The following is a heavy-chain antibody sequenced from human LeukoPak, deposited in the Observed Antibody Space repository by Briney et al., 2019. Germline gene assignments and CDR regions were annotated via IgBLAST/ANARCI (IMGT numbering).Heavy chain of an antibody. V-gene: IGHV4-61*02. CDR1: GGSVSSGTYY. Sequence: SETLSLTCTVSGGSVSSGTYYWSWIRQPAGKGLEWIGRVYTSGNTDYNPSLKSRVTMSVDTSKNQVSLRLSSVTAADTAVYYCATFPHCHSISCYRLWGKGTTVTVSS. CDR3: ATFPHCHSISCYRL. D-gene: IGHD2-2*01. CDR2: VYTSGNT. J-gene: IGHJ6*04.